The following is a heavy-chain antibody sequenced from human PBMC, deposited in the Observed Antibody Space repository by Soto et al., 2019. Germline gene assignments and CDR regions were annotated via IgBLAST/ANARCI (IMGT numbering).Heavy chain of an antibody. Sequence: VQLVQSGAEVKKPGSSVRVSCETSGDTFTSHTVNWLRQAPGQGLEWMGGIIPVFGSPNYAEKFRGRLTITADTATNTAYRELRRLTSEDTAVYFCARDITGTNNWFDRWGQGTLVTVSS. CDR2: IIPVFGSP. V-gene: IGHV1-69*06. J-gene: IGHJ5*02. CDR3: ARDITGTNNWFDR. D-gene: IGHD1-7*01. CDR1: GDTFTSHT.